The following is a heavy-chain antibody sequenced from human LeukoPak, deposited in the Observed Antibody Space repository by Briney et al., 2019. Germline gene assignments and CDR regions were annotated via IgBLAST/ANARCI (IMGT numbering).Heavy chain of an antibody. V-gene: IGHV1-3*01. Sequence: ASVKVSCKASGYTFTNYAIHWVCQAPGQRLEWMGWINAGNGNTEYSQKFQGRVTITSDTSASTAFMELSSLTSEDTAVYYCARESNYYCFDFWGQGTLVTVSS. CDR3: ARESNYYCFDF. CDR1: GYTFTNYA. CDR2: INAGNGNT. D-gene: IGHD4/OR15-4a*01. J-gene: IGHJ4*02.